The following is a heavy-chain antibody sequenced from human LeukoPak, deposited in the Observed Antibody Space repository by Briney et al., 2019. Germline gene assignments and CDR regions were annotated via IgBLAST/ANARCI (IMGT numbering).Heavy chain of an antibody. Sequence: GRSLRLSRAASGFTFSSSAMSWVRQAPGKGLEWVSTISDSGGSTYYTDSVKGRFTISRDNSKNTLYLQMNSLRAEDTAVYYCAKTRYDLSGYYPDYWGQGTLVTVSS. D-gene: IGHD3-22*01. CDR2: ISDSGGST. CDR1: GFTFSSSA. J-gene: IGHJ4*02. V-gene: IGHV3-23*01. CDR3: AKTRYDLSGYYPDY.